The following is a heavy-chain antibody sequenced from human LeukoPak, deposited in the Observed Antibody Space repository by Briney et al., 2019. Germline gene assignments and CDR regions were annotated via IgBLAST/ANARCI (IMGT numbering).Heavy chain of an antibody. CDR2: IIPIFGTA. D-gene: IGHD7-27*01. CDR3: ARGGITGDLRYYFDY. CDR1: GGTFSSYA. Sequence: SVKVSCKASGGTFSSYAISWVRQAPGQGLEWMGGIIPIFGTANYAQKFQGRVTITADESTSTAYMELSSLRSEDTAVYYCARGGITGDLRYYFDYWGQGTLVTVSS. J-gene: IGHJ4*02. V-gene: IGHV1-69*13.